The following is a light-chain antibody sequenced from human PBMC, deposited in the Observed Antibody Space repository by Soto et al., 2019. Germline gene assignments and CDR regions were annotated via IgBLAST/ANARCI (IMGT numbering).Light chain of an antibody. CDR3: QQYGRLPLS. Sequence: EILLTQSPGTLSLSPGDRATLSCRASQSLTSSFLAWYQQKPGQTPRLLIYGASIRATDIPARFSGSGSGTDFTLTISRLQPEDVAVYFCQQYGRLPLSFGGGTKVEIK. J-gene: IGKJ4*01. CDR2: GAS. V-gene: IGKV3-20*01. CDR1: QSLTSSF.